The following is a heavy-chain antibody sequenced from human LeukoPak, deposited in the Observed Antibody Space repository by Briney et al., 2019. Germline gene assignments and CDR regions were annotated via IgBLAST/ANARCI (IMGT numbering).Heavy chain of an antibody. Sequence: GGSLRLSCAASGFTFSSYSMNWVRQAPGKGLEWVSSISSSSSYIYYADSVKGRFTISRDNSKNTQYLQMNSLRAEDTAIYYCLGYCSGGRCYSGGHWGQGTLVTVSS. D-gene: IGHD2-15*01. V-gene: IGHV3-21*04. CDR2: ISSSSSYI. J-gene: IGHJ4*02. CDR3: LGYCSGGRCYSGGH. CDR1: GFTFSSYS.